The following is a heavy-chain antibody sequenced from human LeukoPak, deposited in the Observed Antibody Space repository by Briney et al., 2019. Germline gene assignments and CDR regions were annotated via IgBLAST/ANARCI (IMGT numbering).Heavy chain of an antibody. Sequence: SETLSLTCTISGGSVSDYYWSWIRQSPGKGLEWIGTIYYTRTTYYNPSLNSRVTISLDTSQNQFSLKLNSVTAADTAMYYCARATADSSGSYLALYNWFDPWGQGTLVTVSS. CDR3: ARATADSSGSYLALYNWFDP. CDR2: IYYTRTT. CDR1: GGSVSDYY. D-gene: IGHD3-22*01. V-gene: IGHV4-59*02. J-gene: IGHJ5*02.